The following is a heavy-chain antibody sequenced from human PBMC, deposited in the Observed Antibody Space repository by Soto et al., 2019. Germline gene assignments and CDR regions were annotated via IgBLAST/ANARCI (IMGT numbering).Heavy chain of an antibody. J-gene: IGHJ4*02. CDR1: GYTFTSYD. D-gene: IGHD2-2*01. CDR3: ARFVRHQLQTIDF. Sequence: QVQLVQSGAEVKEPGASVRVSCKASGYTFTSYDINWVRQATGQGLEWMGWMNPESRNTRYAQKFQGRVTMTRDTSISTAYMELPSLRSEGTAVYYCARFVRHQLQTIDFWGQGTLVTVSS. CDR2: MNPESRNT. V-gene: IGHV1-8*01.